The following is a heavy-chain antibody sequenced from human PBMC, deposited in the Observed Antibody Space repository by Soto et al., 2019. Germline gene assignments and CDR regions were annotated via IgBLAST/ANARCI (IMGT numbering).Heavy chain of an antibody. CDR3: ARGKSGSWYYFDY. CDR1: GGSISSSNC. D-gene: IGHD6-13*01. Sequence: QVQLQESGPGLVKPSGTLSLTCAVSGGSISSSNCGIGVAQPPGKGREWIGEIYHSGSTNYNPSLKSRVTISVDKSKNQFSLKLSSVTAADTAVYYCARGKSGSWYYFDYWGQGTLVTVSS. V-gene: IGHV4-4*02. J-gene: IGHJ4*02. CDR2: IYHSGST.